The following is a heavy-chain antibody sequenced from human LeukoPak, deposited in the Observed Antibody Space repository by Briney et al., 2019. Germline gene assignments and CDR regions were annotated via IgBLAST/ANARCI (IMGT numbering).Heavy chain of an antibody. J-gene: IGHJ4*02. CDR3: AKDGHCPDSICPTNIAVAGYVDS. CDR2: INYNGRNT. D-gene: IGHD6-19*01. Sequence: GGSLGLSCAASGFTFSIYTMNWVRQAPGKGLEWVSIINYNGRNTYYADSVKGRFTISRDNSKNMVYLQMNRLRAEDTAIYYCAKDGHCPDSICPTNIAVAGYVDSWGQGTLVTVSS. CDR1: GFTFSIYT. V-gene: IGHV3-23*01.